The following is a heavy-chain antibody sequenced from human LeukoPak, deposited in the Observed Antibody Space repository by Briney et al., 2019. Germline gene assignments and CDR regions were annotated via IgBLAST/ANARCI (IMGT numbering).Heavy chain of an antibody. J-gene: IGHJ4*02. CDR3: ARRDYYDSSGDGDY. CDR2: IYPGDSDT. V-gene: IGHV5-51*01. D-gene: IGHD3-22*01. CDR1: GYSLTSYW. Sequence: PGESLKISCKGSGYSLTSYWIGWVRQMPGKGLEWMGIIYPGDSDTRYSPSFQGQVTISADESISTAYLQWSSLKASDTAMYYCARRDYYDSSGDGDYWGQGTLVTVSS.